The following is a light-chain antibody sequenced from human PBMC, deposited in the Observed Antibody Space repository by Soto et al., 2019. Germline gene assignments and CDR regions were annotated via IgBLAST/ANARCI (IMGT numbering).Light chain of an antibody. CDR3: ASWDDSLRGFVV. Sequence: QSVLTQPPSASGTPGQRITISCSGSTSNIGNNYVYWFQQLPRTAPKLLIYRNNQRPSGVSDRFSGSKSGTSASLAISGLRSEDEADYYFASWDDSLRGFVVFGGGTKLTVL. V-gene: IGLV1-47*01. J-gene: IGLJ2*01. CDR2: RNN. CDR1: TSNIGNNY.